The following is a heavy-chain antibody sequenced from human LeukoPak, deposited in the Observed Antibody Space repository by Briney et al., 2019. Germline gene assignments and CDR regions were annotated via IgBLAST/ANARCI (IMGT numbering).Heavy chain of an antibody. CDR2: IYHSGST. V-gene: IGHV4-30-2*01. J-gene: IGHJ4*02. CDR3: ASAEPRGIIWHPH. Sequence: SQTLSLTCTVSGGSISSGGYYWSWIRQPPGKGLEWIGEIYHSGSTNYNPSLKSRVTMSVDKSKNQFSLKLSSVTAADTAVYYCASAEPRGIIWHPHWGRGTLVTVSS. CDR1: GGSISSGGYY.